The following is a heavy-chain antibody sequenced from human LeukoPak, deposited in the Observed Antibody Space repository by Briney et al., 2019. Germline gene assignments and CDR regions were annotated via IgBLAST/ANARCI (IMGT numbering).Heavy chain of an antibody. CDR2: IIPIFGTA. CDR3: ARDHLFDP. Sequence: SVNVSCKASVGTFSSYAISWVRQAPGQGLEWMGGIIPIFGTANYAQKFQGRVTITADECTSTAYMELSSLRSEDTAVYYCARDHLFDPWGQGTLVTVSS. V-gene: IGHV1-69*13. J-gene: IGHJ5*02. CDR1: VGTFSSYA.